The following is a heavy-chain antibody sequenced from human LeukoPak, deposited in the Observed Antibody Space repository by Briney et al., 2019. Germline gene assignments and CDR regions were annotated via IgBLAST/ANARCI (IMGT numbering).Heavy chain of an antibody. V-gene: IGHV3-23*01. CDR3: AKDDRYSYGYSVDY. Sequence: GGSLRLSCAASGFTFSSYAMSWVRQAPGKGLEWVSGISGSGGSTYYADSVKGRFTISRDNSKNTLYLQMSSLRAEDTAVYYCAKDDRYSYGYSVDYWGQGTLVTVSS. D-gene: IGHD5-18*01. CDR1: GFTFSSYA. CDR2: ISGSGGST. J-gene: IGHJ4*02.